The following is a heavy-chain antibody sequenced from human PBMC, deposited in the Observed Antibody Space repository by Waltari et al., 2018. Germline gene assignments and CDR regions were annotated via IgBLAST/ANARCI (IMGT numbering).Heavy chain of an antibody. Sequence: EVQLVQSGAEVKKPGATVKISCKASGYTFTDYYMHWVQQAPGKGLEWMGRVDPEDGETIYAEKFQGIVTITADTSTDTAYMELSSLRSEDTAVYYCATGPSPGIAVAGTEYYFDYWGQGTLVTVSS. CDR2: VDPEDGET. D-gene: IGHD6-19*01. CDR1: GYTFTDYY. V-gene: IGHV1-69-2*01. J-gene: IGHJ4*02. CDR3: ATGPSPGIAVAGTEYYFDY.